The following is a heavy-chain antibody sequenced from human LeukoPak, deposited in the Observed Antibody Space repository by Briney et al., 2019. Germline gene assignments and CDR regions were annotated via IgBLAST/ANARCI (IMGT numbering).Heavy chain of an antibody. CDR3: ATNPILWFGEGWFDP. CDR2: IIPIFGTA. CDR1: GVTFDSSD. D-gene: IGHD3-10*01. J-gene: IGHJ5*02. V-gene: IGHV1-69*06. Sequence: GASVKVSCKASGVTFDSSDISWVRQAPGQGLEWMGGIIPIFGTANYAQKFQGRVTITADKSTSTAYMELSSLRSEDTAVYYCATNPILWFGEGWFDPWGQGTLVTVSS.